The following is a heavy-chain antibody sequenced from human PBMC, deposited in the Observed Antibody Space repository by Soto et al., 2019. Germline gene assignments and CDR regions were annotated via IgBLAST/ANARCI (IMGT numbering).Heavy chain of an antibody. CDR1: GFTFSSYG. CDR3: AREGWFGTRFDY. J-gene: IGHJ4*02. D-gene: IGHD3-10*01. Sequence: QVQLVESGGGVVQPGRSLRLSCAASGFTFSSYGMHWVRQAPGKGLEWVAVIWYDGSNKYYADSVKGRFTTSRDNSKNTLYRPMNSLRAEDTAVYYWAREGWFGTRFDYCGQGTLVTVSS. V-gene: IGHV3-33*01. CDR2: IWYDGSNK.